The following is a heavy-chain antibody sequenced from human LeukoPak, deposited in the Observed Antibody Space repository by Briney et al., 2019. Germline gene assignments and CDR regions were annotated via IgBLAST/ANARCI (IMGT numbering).Heavy chain of an antibody. Sequence: PSETLSLTCTVSGGSISSSGSYWGWIRQPPGKGLEWIGSIYYSGTTYNPSLQRLATISVDTSKNQFSLNLTSVNAADTAIYYCARVMAARREDLNWFDPWGQGTLVTVSS. J-gene: IGHJ5*02. D-gene: IGHD6-6*01. CDR1: GGSISSSGSY. CDR3: ARVMAARREDLNWFDP. CDR2: IYYSGTT. V-gene: IGHV4-39*07.